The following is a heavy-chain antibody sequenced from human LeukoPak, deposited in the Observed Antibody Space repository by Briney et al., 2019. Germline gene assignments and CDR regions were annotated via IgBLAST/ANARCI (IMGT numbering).Heavy chain of an antibody. CDR2: IWYDGSNK. V-gene: IGHV3-33*01. CDR3: ARDLGGSGSPFDY. CDR1: GFTFSSYG. D-gene: IGHD3-10*01. J-gene: IGHJ4*02. Sequence: GGSLRLSCAASGFTFSSYGMHWVRQAPGKGLEWVAVIWYDGSNKYYADSVKGRFTISRDNSKNTLYLQMNSPRAEDTAVYYCARDLGGSGSPFDYWGQGTLVTVSS.